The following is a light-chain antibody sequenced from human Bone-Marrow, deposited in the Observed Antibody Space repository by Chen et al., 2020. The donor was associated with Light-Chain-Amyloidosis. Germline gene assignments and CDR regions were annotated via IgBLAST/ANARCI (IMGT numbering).Light chain of an antibody. Sequence: SHVLTQPSSGSVAPGQTATIACGGNNIGSTSVHWYQQTPGQAPLLVVYDDSDRPSGIPERLSGSNSGNTATLTISRVEAGDEADYYCQVWDRGSDRPVFGGGTKLTVL. V-gene: IGLV3-21*02. CDR3: QVWDRGSDRPV. J-gene: IGLJ3*02. CDR2: DDS. CDR1: NIGSTS.